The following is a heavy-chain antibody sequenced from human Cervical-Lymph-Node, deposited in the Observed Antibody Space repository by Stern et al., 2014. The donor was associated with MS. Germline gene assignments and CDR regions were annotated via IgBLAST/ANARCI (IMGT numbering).Heavy chain of an antibody. CDR1: GYNFATSW. CDR2: IYVDDSDT. CDR3: VRGSYFYAMDV. V-gene: IGHV5-51*03. D-gene: IGHD1-26*01. J-gene: IGHJ6*02. Sequence: EVQLVESGAEVKKPGESLKISCQASGYNFATSWIAWVRQKSGKGLEWMGFIYVDDSDTRYSLSFKGQVTISVDKSIDTAYLHWRSLKASDTATYYCVRGSYFYAMDVWGQGTTVIVSS.